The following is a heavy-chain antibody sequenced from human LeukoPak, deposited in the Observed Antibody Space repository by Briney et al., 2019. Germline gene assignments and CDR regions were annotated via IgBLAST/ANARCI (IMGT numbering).Heavy chain of an antibody. CDR3: ARGGTSYYDSSGSFNRWFDP. Sequence: PSETLSLTCAVSGGSISSGNWWSWVRQPPGKGLEWIGEILHTESTNYNPSLKSRVTMSVDKSKNQFSLKLTSVTAADTAVYYCARGGTSYYDSSGSFNRWFDPWGQGTLVTVSS. D-gene: IGHD3-22*01. J-gene: IGHJ5*02. V-gene: IGHV4-4*02. CDR2: ILHTEST. CDR1: GGSISSGNW.